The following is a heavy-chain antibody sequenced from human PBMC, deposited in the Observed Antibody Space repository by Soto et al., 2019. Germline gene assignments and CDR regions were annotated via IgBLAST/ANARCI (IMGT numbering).Heavy chain of an antibody. D-gene: IGHD3-9*01. CDR3: ARGALRYFDWFPNPYYFDY. Sequence: SETLSLTCAVYGGSFSGYYWSWIRQPPWKGLEWIGEINHSGSTNYNPSLKSRVTISVDTSKNQFSLKLSSVTAADTAVYYCARGALRYFDWFPNPYYFDYWGQGTLVTVSS. V-gene: IGHV4-34*01. CDR2: INHSGST. CDR1: GGSFSGYY. J-gene: IGHJ4*02.